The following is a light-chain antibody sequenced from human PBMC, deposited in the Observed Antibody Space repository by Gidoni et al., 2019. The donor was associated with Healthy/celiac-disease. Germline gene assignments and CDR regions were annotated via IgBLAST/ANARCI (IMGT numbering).Light chain of an antibody. J-gene: IGKJ1*01. CDR3: MQALQTPWT. CDR2: LGS. Sequence: DIVMTQSPLSLHVTPGEPASISCRSSQSLLHSTGYNYLDWYLQTPGQSPQLLIYLGSNRASGIPDRFSGSGSGTDFTLKISRVEAEDVGVYYCMQALQTPWTFGQGTKVEIK. CDR1: QSLLHSTGYNY. V-gene: IGKV2-28*01.